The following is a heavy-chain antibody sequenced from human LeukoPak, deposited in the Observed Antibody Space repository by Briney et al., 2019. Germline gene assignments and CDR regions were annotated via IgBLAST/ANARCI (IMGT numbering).Heavy chain of an antibody. J-gene: IGHJ5*02. CDR1: GGSISDYY. V-gene: IGHV4-4*09. D-gene: IGHD6-13*01. CDR2: IYRGGTI. CDR3: ARHWLEAAKTYSYWFDP. Sequence: SETLSLTCSVSGGSISDYYWTWIRQPPGKGLEWIGYIYRGGTINYNPSVKSRVTMSLDTSKNQISLMLNSVTAADTAIYYCARHWLEAAKTYSYWFDPWGQGTLVTVSS.